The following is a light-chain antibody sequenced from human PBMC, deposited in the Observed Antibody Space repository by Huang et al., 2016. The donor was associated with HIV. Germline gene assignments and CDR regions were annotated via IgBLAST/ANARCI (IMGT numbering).Light chain of an antibody. CDR3: MQSTHLRT. J-gene: IGKJ2*02. V-gene: IGKV2-29*02. CDR1: QSLLHSDGKTY. Sequence: IVMTQTPLSLSVTPGQPATISCKSKQSLLHSDGKTYLYWYLQRPGQSPRLLIYDVSSRFSGVPDRFRGSGSGTDFTLKISRVEAGDVGIYYCMQSTHLRTFGQGTKLEIK. CDR2: DVS.